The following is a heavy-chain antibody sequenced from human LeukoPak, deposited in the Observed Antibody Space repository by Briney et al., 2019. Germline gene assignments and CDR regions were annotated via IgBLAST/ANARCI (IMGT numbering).Heavy chain of an antibody. Sequence: PGGSLRLSCAASGFTFSSYSMNWVRQAPGKGLEWVSSISGSSRYIYYADSVKGRFTISRDNAKNSLYLQMNSLRAEDTAVYYCARASHPTDLSAFDIWGQGTMVTVSS. V-gene: IGHV3-21*01. CDR3: ARASHPTDLSAFDI. CDR1: GFTFSSYS. CDR2: ISGSSRYI. J-gene: IGHJ3*02. D-gene: IGHD4-17*01.